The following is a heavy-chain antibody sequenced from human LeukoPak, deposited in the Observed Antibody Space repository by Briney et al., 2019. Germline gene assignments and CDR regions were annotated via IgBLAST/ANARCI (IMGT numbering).Heavy chain of an antibody. V-gene: IGHV4-34*01. CDR2: INHSGST. D-gene: IGHD3-10*01. CDR1: GGSFSGYY. Sequence: SETLSLTCAVYGGSFSGYYWSWIRQPPGKGLEWNGEINHSGSTNYNPSPKSRVTISVDTSKNQFSLKLSSVTAADTAVYYCARGLGDYYGSGSYPDYWGQGTLVTVSS. J-gene: IGHJ4*02. CDR3: ARGLGDYYGSGSYPDY.